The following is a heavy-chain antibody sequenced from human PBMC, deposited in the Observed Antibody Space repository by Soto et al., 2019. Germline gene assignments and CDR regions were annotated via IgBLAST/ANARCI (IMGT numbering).Heavy chain of an antibody. J-gene: IGHJ4*02. D-gene: IGHD4-4*01. V-gene: IGHV3-23*01. CDR1: GFPHSSYL. CDR2: ISGGGSNT. Sequence: EVQLLESGGGLVQRGGSLRLSCAASGFPHSSYLMSWIRQAPGKGLEWVSGISGGGSNTFYAESVKGRFTISRDNSKNTLLLQMIRLGAEDTAVYYCANCRNKYSSSLRGRRFDYWCQGIGVTVSS. CDR3: ANCRNKYSSSLRGRRFDY.